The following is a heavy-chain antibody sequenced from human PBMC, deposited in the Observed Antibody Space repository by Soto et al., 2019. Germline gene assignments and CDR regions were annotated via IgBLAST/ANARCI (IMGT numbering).Heavy chain of an antibody. CDR2: IYYSGST. V-gene: IGHV4-39*01. D-gene: IGHD6-25*01. J-gene: IGHJ4*02. Sequence: SETLSLTCTVSGCSISSSSYYWGWIRQPPGKGLEWIGSIYYSGSTYYNPSLKSRVTISVDTSKNQFSLKLSSVTAADTAVYYSARQAAVTKSPSLDYWGQGTLVTVSS. CDR1: GCSISSSSYY. CDR3: ARQAAVTKSPSLDY.